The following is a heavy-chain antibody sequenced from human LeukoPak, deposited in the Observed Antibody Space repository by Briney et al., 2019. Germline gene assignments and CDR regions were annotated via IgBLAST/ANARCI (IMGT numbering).Heavy chain of an antibody. Sequence: GGSLRLSCAASGFTFSSYDMSWVRQAPGKGLEWVSGINKSGGGTYYADSVKGRFTVSRDNSKNTLFLQMNSLRAEDTAVYYCAKVTWSGSGSDYWGQGTLVTVSS. V-gene: IGHV3-23*01. CDR3: AKVTWSGSGSDY. CDR1: GFTFSSYD. CDR2: INKSGGGT. J-gene: IGHJ4*02. D-gene: IGHD3-3*01.